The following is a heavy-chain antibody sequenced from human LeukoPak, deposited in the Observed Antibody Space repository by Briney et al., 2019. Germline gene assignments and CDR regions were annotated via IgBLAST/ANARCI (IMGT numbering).Heavy chain of an antibody. CDR3: ARIASFVYYYGSGSLYWFDP. CDR1: GYSISSGYY. CDR2: IYHSGST. D-gene: IGHD3-10*01. J-gene: IGHJ5*02. Sequence: SETLSLTCTVSGYSISSGYYWGWIRQPPGKGLEWIGSIYHSGSTYYNPSLKSRVTISVDTSKNQFSLKLSSVTAADTAVYYCARIASFVYYYGSGSLYWFDPWGQGTLVTVSS. V-gene: IGHV4-38-2*02.